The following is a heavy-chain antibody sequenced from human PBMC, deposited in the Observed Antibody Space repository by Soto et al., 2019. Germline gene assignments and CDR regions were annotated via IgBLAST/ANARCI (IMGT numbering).Heavy chain of an antibody. Sequence: GESLKISCKGSGYSFTSYWISWVRQMPGKGLEWMGRSDPSGSYTNYSPSFRGHVAISADKSISTAYLQWSSLKASDTAMYYCARRPSPIAARPSYYYGMDVWGQGTTVTVSS. CDR1: GYSFTSYW. CDR2: SDPSGSYT. J-gene: IGHJ6*02. CDR3: ARRPSPIAARPSYYYGMDV. V-gene: IGHV5-10-1*01. D-gene: IGHD6-6*01.